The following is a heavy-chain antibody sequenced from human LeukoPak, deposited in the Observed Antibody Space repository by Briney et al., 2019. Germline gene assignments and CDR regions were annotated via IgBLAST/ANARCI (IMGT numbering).Heavy chain of an antibody. CDR1: GGYISSYY. V-gene: IGHV4-59*01. CDR2: IYYSGST. J-gene: IGHJ6*03. Sequence: SETLSLTCIVSGGYISSYYWSWIRQPPGKGLEWIGYIYYSGSTNYNPSLKSRVTISVDTSKNQFSLKLSSVTAADTAEYYCARVPSLYYYYNMDVWGKGTTVTVSS. CDR3: ARVPSLYYYYNMDV.